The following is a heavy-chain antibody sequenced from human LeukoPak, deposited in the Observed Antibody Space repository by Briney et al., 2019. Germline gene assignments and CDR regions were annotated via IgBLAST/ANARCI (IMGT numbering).Heavy chain of an antibody. V-gene: IGHV3-30*03. J-gene: IGHJ1*01. CDR2: ISYDGSDK. CDR1: GFTFSSYG. D-gene: IGHD3-22*01. Sequence: PGRSLRLSCAASGFTFSSYGMHWVRQAPGKGLEWVAVISYDGSDKFYADSVKGRFTISRDNSKNTLYLQMNSLRAEDTAVYYCARHEKYDSSGYYLARGYFQHWGQGTLVTVSS. CDR3: ARHEKYDSSGYYLARGYFQH.